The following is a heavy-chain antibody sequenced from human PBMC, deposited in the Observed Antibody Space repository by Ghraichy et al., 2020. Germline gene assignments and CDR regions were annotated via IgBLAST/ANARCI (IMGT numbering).Heavy chain of an antibody. J-gene: IGHJ4*02. D-gene: IGHD3-22*01. CDR3: ARGHSDSSGYSLDY. CDR1: GFTFSSYS. V-gene: IGHV3-48*02. Sequence: GGSLRLSCAASGFTFSSYSMNWVRQAPGKGLEWVSYISSSTSTIYYGDSVKGRFTSSRDNAKNSLYLQMNSLRDEDTAVYYCARGHSDSSGYSLDYWGQGTLVTVSS. CDR2: ISSSTSTI.